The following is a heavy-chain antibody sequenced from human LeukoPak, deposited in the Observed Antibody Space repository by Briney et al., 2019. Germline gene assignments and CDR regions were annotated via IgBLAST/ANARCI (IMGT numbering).Heavy chain of an antibody. V-gene: IGHV3-30*07. CDR3: ASEMATKSDDFDI. J-gene: IGHJ3*02. Sequence: SVKGRFTISRDNSQNTLYLQMNSLKAEDTAVYYCASEMATKSDDFDIWGQGTMVTVSS. D-gene: IGHD5-24*01.